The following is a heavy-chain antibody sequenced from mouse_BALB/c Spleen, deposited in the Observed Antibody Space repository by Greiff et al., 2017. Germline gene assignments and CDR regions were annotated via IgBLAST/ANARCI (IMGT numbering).Heavy chain of an antibody. CDR1: GYTFTSYW. J-gene: IGHJ3*01. Sequence: QVQLQQPGAELVKPGASVKLSCKASGYTFTSYWMHWVKQRPGQGLEWIGEIDPSDSYTNYNQKFKGKATLTVDKSSSTAYMKLSSLTSEDSAVYYCARPNYYGSSYRFAYWGQGTLVTVSA. CDR2: IDPSDSYT. CDR3: ARPNYYGSSYRFAY. D-gene: IGHD1-1*01. V-gene: IGHV1-69*02.